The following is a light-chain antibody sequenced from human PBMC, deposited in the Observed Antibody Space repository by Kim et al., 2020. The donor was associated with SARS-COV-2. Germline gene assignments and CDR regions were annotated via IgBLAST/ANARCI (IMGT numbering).Light chain of an antibody. V-gene: IGLV2-14*03. Sequence: SLPLPGTGTSGDVGGNNYVSGYKHHPGKAPKVMIYDVSKRPSGVSNRFSGSKSDNTASLTISGLQAEDEADYYCSSYTSSSTLVFGAGTKVTVL. J-gene: IGLJ1*01. CDR2: DVS. CDR3: SSYTSSSTLV. CDR1: SGDVGGNNY.